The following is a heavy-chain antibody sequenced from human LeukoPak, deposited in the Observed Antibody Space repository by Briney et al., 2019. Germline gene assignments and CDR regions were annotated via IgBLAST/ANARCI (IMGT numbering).Heavy chain of an antibody. Sequence: SGTLSLTCTVSGGSISSYYWSWIRQPPGKGLEWIGEINHSGSTNYNPSLKSRVTISVDTSKNQFSLKLSSVTAADTAVYYCAGRDDSDYWGQGTLVTVSS. J-gene: IGHJ4*02. CDR2: INHSGST. CDR3: AGRDDSDY. V-gene: IGHV4-34*01. CDR1: GGSISSYY. D-gene: IGHD2-15*01.